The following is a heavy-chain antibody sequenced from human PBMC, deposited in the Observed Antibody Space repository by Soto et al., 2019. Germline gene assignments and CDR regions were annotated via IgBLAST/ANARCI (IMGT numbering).Heavy chain of an antibody. D-gene: IGHD3-16*01. CDR3: AREFPYYVSSDSYLDY. V-gene: IGHV6-1*01. Sequence: SRSLSLTCAISGDSVSGNSAAWNWIRQSPSRGLEWLGRTYYRSRWYNDYAVSAKSRITVTPDTSKNQFSLHLNSVTPEDTAVYYXAREFPYYVSSDSYLDYWGQGALVTVSS. CDR2: TYYRSRWYN. CDR1: GDSVSGNSAA. J-gene: IGHJ4*02.